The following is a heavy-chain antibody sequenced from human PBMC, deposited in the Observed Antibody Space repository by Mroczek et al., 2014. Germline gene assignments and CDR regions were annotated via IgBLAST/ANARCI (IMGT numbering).Heavy chain of an antibody. CDR1: GYSFTSYW. CDR3: ARQYLALVPCLWDRLCGYFDY. Sequence: SGAEVKKPGESLKISCKGSGYSFTSYWIGWVRQMPGKGLEWMGIIYPGDSDTRYSPSFQGQVTISADKSISTAYLQWSSLKASDTAMYYCARQYLALVPCLWDRLCGYFDYWGQGTPGH. J-gene: IGHJ4*02. V-gene: IGHV5-51*01. D-gene: IGHD3-10*01. CDR2: IYPGDSDT.